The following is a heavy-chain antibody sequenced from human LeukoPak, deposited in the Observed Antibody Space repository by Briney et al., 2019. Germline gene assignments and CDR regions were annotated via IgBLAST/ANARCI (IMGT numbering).Heavy chain of an antibody. D-gene: IGHD5-12*01. CDR3: ARDPERYSGYDA. Sequence: GGSLRLSCAASKFSFSSYWMHWVRQAPGKGLVWVSRINSDGSRTNYADSVKGRFTISRDNAKNSLYLQMNSLRAEDTAVYYCARDPERYSGYDAWGQGTLVTVSS. J-gene: IGHJ4*02. V-gene: IGHV3-74*01. CDR1: KFSFSSYW. CDR2: INSDGSRT.